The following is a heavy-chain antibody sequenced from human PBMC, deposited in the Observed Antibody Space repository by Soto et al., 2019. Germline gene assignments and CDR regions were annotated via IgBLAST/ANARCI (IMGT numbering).Heavy chain of an antibody. D-gene: IGHD5-12*01. J-gene: IGHJ6*02. CDR1: GGPISSGDYY. V-gene: IGHV4-30-4*01. CDR3: ARTGEIVATIGSYYYYYYGMDV. Sequence: SETLSLTCTVSGGPISSGDYYWSWIRQPPGKGLEWIGYIYYSGSTYYNPSLKSRVTISVDTSKNQFSLKLSSVTAADTAVYYCARTGEIVATIGSYYYYYYGMDVWGQGTTVTVSS. CDR2: IYYSGST.